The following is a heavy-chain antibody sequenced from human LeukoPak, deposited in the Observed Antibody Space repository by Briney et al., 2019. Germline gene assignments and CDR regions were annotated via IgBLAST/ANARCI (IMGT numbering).Heavy chain of an antibody. CDR3: AKKLPPASFYFDF. CDR2: IGSGGYM. D-gene: IGHD3-16*02. V-gene: IGHV3-23*01. Sequence: VWSVRLSCVASGFTFADYDMTWVRQAPGKGLEYVSSIGSGGYMVYAGSVKGRFFISRDNSKSTLYLHMNSLRSDDTAVYFCAKKLPPASFYFDFWGQGSLVSVSS. J-gene: IGHJ4*02. CDR1: GFTFADYD.